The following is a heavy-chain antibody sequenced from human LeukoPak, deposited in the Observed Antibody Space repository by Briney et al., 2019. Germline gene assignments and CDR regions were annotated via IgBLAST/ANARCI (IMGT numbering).Heavy chain of an antibody. Sequence: ASVKVSCKASGYTFTGHYMHWVRQAPGQGLEWMGWINPNSGGTNYAQKFQGRVTMTRDTSISTAYMELSRLRSDDTAVYYCARVDDRGHYYDSSGPRKLFDYWGQGTLVTVSS. CDR1: GYTFTGHY. CDR2: INPNSGGT. V-gene: IGHV1-2*02. CDR3: ARVDDRGHYYDSSGPRKLFDY. D-gene: IGHD3-22*01. J-gene: IGHJ4*02.